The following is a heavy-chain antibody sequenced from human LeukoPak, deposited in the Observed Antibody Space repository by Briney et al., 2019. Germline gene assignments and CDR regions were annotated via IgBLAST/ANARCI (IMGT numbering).Heavy chain of an antibody. D-gene: IGHD4-17*01. Sequence: SGPTLVKPTQTLTLTCTFSGFSLSTSGVGVGWIRQPPGKVLEWLALIYWDDDKRYSPSLKSRLTITKDTSKNQVVLTMTNMDPVDTATYYCANKHYGEYYFGYWGQGTLVTVSS. J-gene: IGHJ4*02. CDR3: ANKHYGEYYFGY. CDR2: IYWDDDK. CDR1: GFSLSTSGVG. V-gene: IGHV2-5*02.